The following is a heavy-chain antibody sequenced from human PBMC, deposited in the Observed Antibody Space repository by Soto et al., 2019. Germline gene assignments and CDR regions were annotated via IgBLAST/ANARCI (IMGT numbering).Heavy chain of an antibody. Sequence: PSETLSLTCTVSGGSISSSSYYWGWIRQPPGKGLDWIGYIYYSGSTNYIPSLKFRVTISVDTSKNRFSLKLSSVTAADTAVYYCARAVAATAMSDYWGQG. CDR3: ARAVAATAMSDY. J-gene: IGHJ4*02. CDR1: GGSISSSSYY. CDR2: IYYSGST. D-gene: IGHD2-2*01. V-gene: IGHV4-61*05.